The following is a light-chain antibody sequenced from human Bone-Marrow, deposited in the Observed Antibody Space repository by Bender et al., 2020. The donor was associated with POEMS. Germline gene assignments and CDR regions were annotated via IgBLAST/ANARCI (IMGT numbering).Light chain of an antibody. V-gene: IGLV1-44*01. J-gene: IGLJ3*02. Sequence: QSVLTQPPSASGTPGQRVTISCSGSSSNIGTNPVNWYQQLPGTAPKLLIYINNQRPSGVPDRFSGSKSGTSASLAISGFQSEDEADYYCAAWEDSLNGWVFGGGTKLIVL. CDR3: AAWEDSLNGWV. CDR2: INN. CDR1: SSNIGTNP.